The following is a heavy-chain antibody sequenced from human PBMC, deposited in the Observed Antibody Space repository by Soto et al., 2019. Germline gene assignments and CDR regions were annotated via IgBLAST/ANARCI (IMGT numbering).Heavy chain of an antibody. J-gene: IGHJ4*02. D-gene: IGHD2-15*01. Sequence: PGGSLSLSCAASGFTFSNFAMSWVRQAPGKGLEWVAVVSIGGSTHYADSVRGRFTISRDNSKNTLSLQMNSLTAEDTAVYFCAKRRGAGGHFDYWGQGALVTVSS. CDR3: AKRRGAGGHFDY. CDR2: VSIGGST. V-gene: IGHV3-23*01. CDR1: GFTFSNFA.